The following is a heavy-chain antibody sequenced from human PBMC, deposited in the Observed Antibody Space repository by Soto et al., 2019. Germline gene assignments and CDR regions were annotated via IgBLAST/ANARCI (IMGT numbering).Heavy chain of an antibody. CDR1: GGTFSSYA. CDR2: IIPIFGTG. J-gene: IGHJ5*02. CDR3: AGELGPPQLGFDP. Sequence: QVQLVQSGAEVKKPGSSVKVSCKASGGTFSSYAISWVRQAPGQGLEWMGGIIPIFGTGDYAQKFQGRVTITAAESTSTPYMELSSLRSEDTAVYDCAGELGPPQLGFDPWGQGTLVTVSS. D-gene: IGHD5-18*01. V-gene: IGHV1-69*01.